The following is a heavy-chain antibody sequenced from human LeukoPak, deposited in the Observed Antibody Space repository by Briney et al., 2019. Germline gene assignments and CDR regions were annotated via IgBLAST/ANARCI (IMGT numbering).Heavy chain of an antibody. V-gene: IGHV3-64D*09. Sequence: GGSLRLSCTASGFTFSSCAMHWVRQAPGMGLEYVSGINDYGTTTHYGDSVSGRVTISRDDSKNTVHLQMSSLRAEDTAVYYCVKDLSGWYSFDYWGQGTLVTVSS. J-gene: IGHJ4*02. CDR2: INDYGTTT. CDR1: GFTFSSCA. CDR3: VKDLSGWYSFDY. D-gene: IGHD6-19*01.